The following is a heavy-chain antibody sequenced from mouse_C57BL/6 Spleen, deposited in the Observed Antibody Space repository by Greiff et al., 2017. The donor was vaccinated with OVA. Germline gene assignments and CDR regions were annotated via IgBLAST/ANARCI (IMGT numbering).Heavy chain of an antibody. CDR1: GYTFTDYE. CDR3: TENYYGSNVDV. Sequence: VQLQQSGAELVRPGASVTLSCKASGYTFTDYEMHWVKQTPVHGLEWIGAIDPETGGTAYNQKFKGKAILTADKSSSTAYMELRSLTSEDSAVYYCTENYYGSNVDVWGTGTTVTVSS. CDR2: IDPETGGT. J-gene: IGHJ1*03. D-gene: IGHD1-1*01. V-gene: IGHV1-15*01.